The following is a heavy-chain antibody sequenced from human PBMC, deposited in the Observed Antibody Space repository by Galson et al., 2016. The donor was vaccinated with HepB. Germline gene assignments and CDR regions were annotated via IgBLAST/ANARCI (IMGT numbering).Heavy chain of an antibody. CDR3: VSRGAQWLVTADS. CDR2: ISSDGGST. D-gene: IGHD5-12*01. CDR1: TFMFSSYT. V-gene: IGHV3-64D*06. Sequence: SLRPSCAASTFMFSSYTMHWVRQAPGKGLEYVSAISSDGGSTYYIDSAKGRFTISRDNSKNSLYLQMTSLRTEDTAVYYCVSRGAQWLVTADSWGQGTLVVVSS. J-gene: IGHJ4*02.